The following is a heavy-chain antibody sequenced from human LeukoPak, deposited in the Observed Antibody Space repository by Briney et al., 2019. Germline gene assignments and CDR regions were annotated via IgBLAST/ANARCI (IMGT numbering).Heavy chain of an antibody. Sequence: PSETLSLTCTVSGGSISSGGYYWSWIRQHPGKGLEWIGYIYYSGSTYYNPSLKSRVTISVDTSKNQFSLKLSSVTAADTAVYYWGYGWGSYTRLDYWGKETLVTVPS. CDR2: IYYSGST. J-gene: IGHJ4*02. CDR1: GGSISSGGYY. CDR3: GYGWGSYTRLDY. D-gene: IGHD3-10*01. V-gene: IGHV4-31*03.